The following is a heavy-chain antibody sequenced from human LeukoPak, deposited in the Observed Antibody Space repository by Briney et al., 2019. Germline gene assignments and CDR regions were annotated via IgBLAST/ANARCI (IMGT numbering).Heavy chain of an antibody. CDR2: IRPDASDT. Sequence: GGSLRLSCAASGFTFRNNWMNWIRQTPGKGLEWVANIRPDASDTGYVDSVKGRFTISRDNAKNLLYLQMNSLRVDDTAVYYCTSISLGANEDYWGQGTLVTVCS. J-gene: IGHJ4*02. V-gene: IGHV3-7*03. CDR1: GFTFRNNW. CDR3: TSISLGANEDY. D-gene: IGHD1-26*01.